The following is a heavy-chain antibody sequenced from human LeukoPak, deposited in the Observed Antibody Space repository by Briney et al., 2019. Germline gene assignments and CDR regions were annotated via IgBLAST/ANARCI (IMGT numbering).Heavy chain of an antibody. Sequence: ASVKVSCKASGYTFTSYGISWVRQAPGQGLEWMGWISAYNGNTNYAQKLQGRATMTTDTSTSTAYMELRSLRSDDTAVYYCARDDIVNSSGGSAEFDYWGQGTLVTVSS. CDR2: ISAYNGNT. CDR3: ARDDIVNSSGGSAEFDY. D-gene: IGHD2-15*01. J-gene: IGHJ4*02. CDR1: GYTFTSYG. V-gene: IGHV1-18*04.